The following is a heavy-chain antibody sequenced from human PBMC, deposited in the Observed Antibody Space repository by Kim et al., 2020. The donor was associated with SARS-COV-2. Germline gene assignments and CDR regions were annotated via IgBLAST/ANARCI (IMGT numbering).Heavy chain of an antibody. J-gene: IGHJ4*02. CDR3: ARGGYSSGWYDY. V-gene: IGHV4-39*01. CDR2: IYYSGST. Sequence: TLSLTCTVSGGSISSSSYYWGWIRQPPGKGLEWIGSIYYSGSTYYNPSLKSRVTISVDTSKNQFSLKLSSVTAADTAVYYCARGGYSSGWYDYWGQGTLVTVSS. D-gene: IGHD6-19*01. CDR1: GGSISSSSYY.